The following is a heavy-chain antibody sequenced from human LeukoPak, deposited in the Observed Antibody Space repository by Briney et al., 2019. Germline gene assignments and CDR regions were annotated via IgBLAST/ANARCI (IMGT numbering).Heavy chain of an antibody. Sequence: PSQTLSLTCTVSGGSISSGGYYWSWIRQHPGKGLEWIGYIYYSGSTYYNPSLKSRVTISVDTSKNQFSLKLSSVTAADTAVYYCAADYYGRPYYFDYWGQGTLVTVSS. CDR1: GGSISSGGYY. CDR3: AADYYGRPYYFDY. CDR2: IYYSGST. J-gene: IGHJ4*02. V-gene: IGHV4-31*03. D-gene: IGHD3-10*01.